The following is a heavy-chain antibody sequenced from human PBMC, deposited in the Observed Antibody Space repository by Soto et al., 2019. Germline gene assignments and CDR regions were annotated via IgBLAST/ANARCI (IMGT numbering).Heavy chain of an antibody. Sequence: EVHLLESGGGLVQPGGSLRLSCAASGFTFSNYAMTWVRQASGKGLEWVAVISGTGGGTNNADSAKGRFTTSRENSKNTLYLQMNSLRAEDTAVYYCAKRAFYGSGIPNYYGMDVWGQGTAVTVSS. D-gene: IGHD3-10*01. CDR1: GFTFSNYA. CDR2: ISGTGGGT. CDR3: AKRAFYGSGIPNYYGMDV. J-gene: IGHJ6*02. V-gene: IGHV3-23*01.